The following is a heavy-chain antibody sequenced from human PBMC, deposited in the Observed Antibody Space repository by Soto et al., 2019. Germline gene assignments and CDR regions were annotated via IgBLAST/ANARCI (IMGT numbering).Heavy chain of an antibody. CDR2: INHSGIT. D-gene: IGHD2-2*03. Sequence: QVQLQQWGAGLLKPSETLSLTCVVNGGSFSGYYWSWVRLPPGKGLEWIGEINHSGITDSNPSVKGRVTISVDGSRNQFSLNLTSVTAAETAVYFCARARSSVPSRRGIGYYGMDVWGQGTTVTVSS. CDR1: GGSFSGYY. V-gene: IGHV4-34*01. CDR3: ARARSSVPSRRGIGYYGMDV. J-gene: IGHJ6*02.